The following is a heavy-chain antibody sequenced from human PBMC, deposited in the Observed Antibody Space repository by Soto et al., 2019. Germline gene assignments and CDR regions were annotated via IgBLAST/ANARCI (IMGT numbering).Heavy chain of an antibody. V-gene: IGHV1-46*01. CDR1: GYTFTSYY. D-gene: IGHD1-26*01. CDR2: INPSGGST. CDR3: ARGGRGSYSLTPLDP. Sequence: QVQLVQSGAEVKKPGASVKVSCKASGYTFTSYYMHWVRQAPGQGLEWMGIINPSGGSTSYAQKSQGRVTMTRDTSTSTVYMELSSLRSEDTAVYYCARGGRGSYSLTPLDPWGQGTLVTVSS. J-gene: IGHJ5*02.